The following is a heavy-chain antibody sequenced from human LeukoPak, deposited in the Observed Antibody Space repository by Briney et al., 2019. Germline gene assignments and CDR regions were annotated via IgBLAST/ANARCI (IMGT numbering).Heavy chain of an antibody. Sequence: GGSLRLSCAASGFTFSSYDMSWVRQAPGKGLEWVGFIRSKAYGGTTEYAASVKGRFTISRDDSKSIAYLQMNSLKTEDTAVYYCTRVDLYYDILTGYYNGGYFDYWGQGTLVTVSS. J-gene: IGHJ4*02. D-gene: IGHD3-9*01. CDR2: IRSKAYGGTT. CDR3: TRVDLYYDILTGYYNGGYFDY. V-gene: IGHV3-49*04. CDR1: GFTFSSYD.